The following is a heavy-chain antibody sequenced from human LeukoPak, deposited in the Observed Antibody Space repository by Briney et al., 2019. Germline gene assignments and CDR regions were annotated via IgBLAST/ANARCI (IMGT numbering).Heavy chain of an antibody. D-gene: IGHD3-22*01. Sequence: SVKVSCKASGGTFSSYAISWVRQAPGQGLEWMGGIIPIFGTANYAQKFQGRVTITADESTSTAYMELSSLRSEDTAVYYCARGMGIYYDSSGYYYAPFHYWGQGTLVTVSS. V-gene: IGHV1-69*13. CDR1: GGTFSSYA. CDR2: IIPIFGTA. CDR3: ARGMGIYYDSSGYYYAPFHY. J-gene: IGHJ4*02.